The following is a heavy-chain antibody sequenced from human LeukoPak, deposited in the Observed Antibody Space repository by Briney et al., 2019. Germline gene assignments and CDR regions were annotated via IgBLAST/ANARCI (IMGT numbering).Heavy chain of an antibody. D-gene: IGHD3-9*01. Sequence: GASVKVSCKASGYSFTSYGISWVRQAPGQGLEWMGWISAYNGKTNYAQKFQGRATMTTDTSTSTAYMELRSLRSDDTAVYYCARDLNYDILTGYYTPFNYWGQGTLVTVSA. J-gene: IGHJ4*02. V-gene: IGHV1-18*01. CDR2: ISAYNGKT. CDR3: ARDLNYDILTGYYTPFNY. CDR1: GYSFTSYG.